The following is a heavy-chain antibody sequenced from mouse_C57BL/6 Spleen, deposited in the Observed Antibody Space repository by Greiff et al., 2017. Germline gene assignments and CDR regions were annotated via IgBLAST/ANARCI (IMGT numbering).Heavy chain of an antibody. CDR2: IDPSDSET. CDR1: GYTFTSYW. V-gene: IGHV1-52*01. D-gene: IGHD2-2*01. CDR3: ARGGGYDADY. Sequence: QVQLKQPGAELVRPGSSVKLSCKASGYTFTSYWMHWVKQRPIQGLEWIGNIDPSDSETHYNQKFKDKATLTVDKSSSTAYMQLSSLTSEDSAVYYCARGGGYDADYWGQGTTLTVSS. J-gene: IGHJ2*01.